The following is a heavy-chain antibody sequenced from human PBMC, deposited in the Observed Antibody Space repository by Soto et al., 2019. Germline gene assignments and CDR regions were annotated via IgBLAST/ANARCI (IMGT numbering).Heavy chain of an antibody. CDR3: TTGLAAAGTNY. D-gene: IGHD6-13*01. Sequence: TVGSLRLSCAASGFSFNIAWMSWVRQAPGKGLEWVGRIKSKNDGGTTDFAAPVKGRFTISRDDSKNTVYLQMNSLKIEDTAVYYCTTGLAAAGTNYWGQGTLVTVSS. CDR1: GFSFNIAW. CDR2: IKSKNDGGTT. J-gene: IGHJ4*02. V-gene: IGHV3-15*01.